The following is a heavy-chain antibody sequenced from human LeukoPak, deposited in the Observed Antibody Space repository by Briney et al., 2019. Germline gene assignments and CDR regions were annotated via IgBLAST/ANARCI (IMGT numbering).Heavy chain of an antibody. V-gene: IGHV4-39*07. CDR3: ARDRSSGWFDP. J-gene: IGHJ5*02. CDR2: IYYSGST. CDR1: GGSISSSSYY. D-gene: IGHD2-15*01. Sequence: SETLSLTCTVSGGSISSSSYYWGWIRQPPGKGLEWIGSIYYSGSTYYNPSLKSRVTISVDTSKNQFSLKLSSVTAADTAVYYCARDRSSGWFDPWGQGTLVTVSS.